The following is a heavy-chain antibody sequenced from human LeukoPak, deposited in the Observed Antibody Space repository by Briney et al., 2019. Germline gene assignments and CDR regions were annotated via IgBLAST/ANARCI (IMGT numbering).Heavy chain of an antibody. CDR3: ARDFAYYYDSSGYYSDY. CDR1: GFTFSSYS. CDR2: ISSSSSTI. Sequence: PGGSLRLSCAASGFTFSSYSMNWVRQAPGKGLEWVSSISSSSSTIYYADSVKGRFTISRDNAKNSLYLQMNSLRAEDTAVYYCARDFAYYYDSSGYYSDYWGQGTLVTVSS. D-gene: IGHD3-22*01. J-gene: IGHJ4*02. V-gene: IGHV3-48*01.